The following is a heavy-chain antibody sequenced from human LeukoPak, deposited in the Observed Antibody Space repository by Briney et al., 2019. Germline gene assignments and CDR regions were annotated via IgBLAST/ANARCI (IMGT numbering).Heavy chain of an antibody. CDR2: ISYDGSNK. J-gene: IGHJ4*02. Sequence: PGGSLRLSCAASGFTFSSYGMHWVRQAPGKGLEWVAVISYDGSNKYYADSVKGRFTISRENSKNTVYLQMNSLRAEGTAVYYCARFYGDDSSGYFDYWGQGTLVSVSS. D-gene: IGHD4-23*01. CDR1: GFTFSSYG. V-gene: IGHV3-30*03. CDR3: ARFYGDDSSGYFDY.